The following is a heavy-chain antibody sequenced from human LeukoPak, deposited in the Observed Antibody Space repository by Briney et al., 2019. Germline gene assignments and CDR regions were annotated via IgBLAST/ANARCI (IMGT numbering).Heavy chain of an antibody. CDR2: INWNGGST. CDR3: ARDLTSNSGYYYYYMDV. V-gene: IGHV3-20*04. J-gene: IGHJ6*03. D-gene: IGHD4-23*01. CDR1: GFTFDDYG. Sequence: GGSLRLSCAASGFTFDDYGMSWVRQAPGKGLEWVSGINWNGGSTGYADSVKGRFTISRDNAKNSLYLQMNSLRAEDTALYYCARDLTSNSGYYYYYMDVWGKGTTVTVSS.